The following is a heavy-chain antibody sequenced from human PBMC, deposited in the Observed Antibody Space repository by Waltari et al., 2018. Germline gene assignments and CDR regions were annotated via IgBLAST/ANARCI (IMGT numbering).Heavy chain of an antibody. CDR2: TYTSGNT. J-gene: IGHJ3*01. CDR1: GGSISSGNYY. D-gene: IGHD4-17*01. CDR3: AMLDYGGHVHASDV. Sequence: QLQLQESGRGLVKPSETLSLTCTVSGGSISSGNYYWSWIRQPAGKGLEWIGRTYTSGNTNYNPSLNRRVSMSADTSQNQLSLRLRSLTAADTAVYYCAMLDYGGHVHASDVWGHGTVVTVSS. V-gene: IGHV4-61*02.